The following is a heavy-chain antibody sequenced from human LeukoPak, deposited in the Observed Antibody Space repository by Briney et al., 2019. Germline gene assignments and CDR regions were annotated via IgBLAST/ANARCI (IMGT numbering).Heavy chain of an antibody. D-gene: IGHD3-16*01. V-gene: IGHV3-7*01. CDR2: IKQDGSEK. Sequence: GGSPRLSCVGSGFTFTTYWMSWVRQAPGKGLEWVANIKQDGSEKYYVDSVKGRFTISRDNAKNSLYLQMNSLRAEDTAVYYCVKDRNDYVWGSYTPAFDIWGQGTMVTVSS. CDR1: GFTFTTYW. J-gene: IGHJ3*02. CDR3: VKDRNDYVWGSYTPAFDI.